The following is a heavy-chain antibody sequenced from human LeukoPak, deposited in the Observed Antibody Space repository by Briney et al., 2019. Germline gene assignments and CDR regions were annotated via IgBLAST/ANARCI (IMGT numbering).Heavy chain of an antibody. J-gene: IGHJ3*02. CDR1: GGTFSSYA. D-gene: IGHD3-22*01. CDR3: ARRRSYYESSCYTFDI. Sequence: SVKVSCKASGGTFSSYALSWVRQAPGQGLEWMGGIIPIFGTKNYAQTFQGRVTITADESTSTAYMELSSLRSEDTAVYYCARRRSYYESSCYTFDIWGQRAMV. V-gene: IGHV1-69*13. CDR2: IIPIFGTK.